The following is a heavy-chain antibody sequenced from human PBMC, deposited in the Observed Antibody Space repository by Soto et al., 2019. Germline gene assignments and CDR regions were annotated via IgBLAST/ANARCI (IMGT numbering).Heavy chain of an antibody. V-gene: IGHV1-8*01. Sequence: QVQLVQSGAEVTKPGASVKVSCKASGYTFTSYDINWVRQAAGQGLEWMGWMNPNSGNTGYAQKFQGRVTMTRNTPISTAYMELSSLRSEDTAVYYCARVPYSSTWYYYYYYGMDVWGQGTTVTVSS. CDR1: GYTFTSYD. CDR2: MNPNSGNT. D-gene: IGHD6-13*01. J-gene: IGHJ6*02. CDR3: ARVPYSSTWYYYYYYGMDV.